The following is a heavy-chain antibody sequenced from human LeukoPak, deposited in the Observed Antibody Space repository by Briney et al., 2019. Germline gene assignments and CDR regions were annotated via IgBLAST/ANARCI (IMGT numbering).Heavy chain of an antibody. D-gene: IGHD4-17*01. V-gene: IGHV3-48*02. CDR1: GFIFRSYS. Sequence: PGGSLRLSCAASGFIFRSYSMNWVRRAPGKGLEGVAFISYRGDTMYYADSVRGRFTISRDNAMSSLYLQMNSLRDDDTAVYYCARGETAVTSYLHFWGQGTLVTVSS. CDR2: ISYRGDTM. CDR3: ARGETAVTSYLHF. J-gene: IGHJ4*02.